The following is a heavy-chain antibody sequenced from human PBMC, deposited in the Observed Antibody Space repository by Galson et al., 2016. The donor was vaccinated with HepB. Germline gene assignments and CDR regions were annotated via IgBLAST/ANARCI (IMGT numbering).Heavy chain of an antibody. D-gene: IGHD2-2*01. J-gene: IGHJ6*02. V-gene: IGHV1-2*07. CDR3: ARGGYCRSNTCPYSNPAYGMDV. CDR1: GYTFTGYY. CDR2: INANSGAT. Sequence: SVKVSCKASGYTFTGYYMHWVRQAPGQGLEWMGWINANSGATNYPHKSQGRVTMTRDTSSSTAYMELSRLRSDDTAVYYCARGGYCRSNTCPYSNPAYGMDVWGQGTTVTVS.